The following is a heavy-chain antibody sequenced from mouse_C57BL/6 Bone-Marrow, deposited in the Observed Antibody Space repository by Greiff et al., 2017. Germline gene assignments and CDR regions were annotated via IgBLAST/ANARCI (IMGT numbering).Heavy chain of an antibody. V-gene: IGHV1-18*01. CDR3: ARKGIQTLDY. J-gene: IGHJ2*01. Sequence: EVQLQQSGPELVKPGASVKISCKASGYTFTDYNMDWVKQSHGKSLEWIGDINPNNGGTNYNQKFKGKATLTVDKSSSTAYMELRSLTSEDTAVYDCARKGIQTLDYWGQGTTLTVSS. CDR2: INPNNGGT. CDR1: GYTFTDYN.